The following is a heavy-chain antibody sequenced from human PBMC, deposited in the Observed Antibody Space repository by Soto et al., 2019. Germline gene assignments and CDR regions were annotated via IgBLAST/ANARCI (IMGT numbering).Heavy chain of an antibody. D-gene: IGHD3-16*01. CDR3: VRGVIH. Sequence: SETLSLTCAVSSGSIDNVYWWSWVRQSPGKGLEWIGETSHDGVTNYNPPLKGRVTISIDKSKNQFSLDLSSVTAADTAMYYCVRGVIHWGLGTLVTVSS. V-gene: IGHV4-4*02. CDR1: SGSIDNVYW. CDR2: TSHDGVT. J-gene: IGHJ4*02.